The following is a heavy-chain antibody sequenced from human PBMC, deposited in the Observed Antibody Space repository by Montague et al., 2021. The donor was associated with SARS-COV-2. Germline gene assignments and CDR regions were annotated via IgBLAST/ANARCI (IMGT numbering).Heavy chain of an antibody. CDR1: GDSMNNYY. CDR3: ARAPIYRSSWYAYFDY. J-gene: IGHJ4*02. D-gene: IGHD6-13*01. Sequence: SETLSLTCTVSGDSMNNYYWSWIRQPPEKGLEWIGYINYSGSTHYNPSLQSRVTLSKDTSKNQFSLRLTSVTAADTAIYFCARAPIYRSSWYAYFDYWGQGTLVTVSS. V-gene: IGHV4-59*01. CDR2: INYSGST.